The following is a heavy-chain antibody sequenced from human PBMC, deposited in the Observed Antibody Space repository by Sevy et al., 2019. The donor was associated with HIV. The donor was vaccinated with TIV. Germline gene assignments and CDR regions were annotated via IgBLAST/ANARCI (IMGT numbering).Heavy chain of an antibody. V-gene: IGHV1-18*01. Sequence: ASVKVSCKASGYIFGIYDISWVRQAPGQGLQWMGWINPDSGDTNYAQKLQGRVTMTTDTSTRTSYMGLSSLTSDDAGVYYCARGRAPDNGRYYFDSWAQGTLVTVSS. CDR3: ARGRAPDNGRYYFDS. CDR1: GYIFGIYD. CDR2: INPDSGDT. D-gene: IGHD1-26*01. J-gene: IGHJ4*02.